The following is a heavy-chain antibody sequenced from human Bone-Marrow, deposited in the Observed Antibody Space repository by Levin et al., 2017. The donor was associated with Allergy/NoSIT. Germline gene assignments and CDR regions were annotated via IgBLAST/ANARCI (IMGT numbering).Heavy chain of an antibody. Sequence: HPGGSLRLSCTASGFPSGDYAITWFRQAPGKGLEWVGFIRSSIYGAPTEYAASVKDRFTISRDDSKSIVYLEMNSLKTEDTAFYYCTRVAGATGESWFFDLWGHGTLVTVSS. J-gene: IGHJ2*01. CDR3: TRVAGATGESWFFDL. CDR2: IRSSIYGAPT. V-gene: IGHV3-49*03. D-gene: IGHD4-17*01. CDR1: GFPSGDYA.